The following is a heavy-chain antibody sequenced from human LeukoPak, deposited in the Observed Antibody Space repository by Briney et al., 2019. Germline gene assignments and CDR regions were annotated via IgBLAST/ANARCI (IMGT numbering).Heavy chain of an antibody. Sequence: ASVKVSCKASGYIFTGYYMHWVRQAPGQGLEWMGWINPNSGGTNYAQKFQGRVTMTRDTSISTAYMELSRLRSDDTAVYYCARGIVVVVAATYAFDIWGQGTMVTVSS. V-gene: IGHV1-2*02. J-gene: IGHJ3*02. CDR1: GYIFTGYY. CDR3: ARGIVVVVAATYAFDI. D-gene: IGHD2-15*01. CDR2: INPNSGGT.